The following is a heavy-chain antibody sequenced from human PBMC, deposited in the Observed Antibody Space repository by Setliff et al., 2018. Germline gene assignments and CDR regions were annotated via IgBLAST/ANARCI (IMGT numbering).Heavy chain of an antibody. J-gene: IGHJ6*02. CDR3: ARVTPDYYYYYGMDV. D-gene: IGHD5-18*01. V-gene: IGHV5-51*01. CDR2: IYPGDSDT. CDR1: GYSFTGYW. Sequence: PGESLKISCKGSGYSFTGYWIGWVRQMPGKGLEWMGIIYPGDSDTRYSPSFQGQVTISADKSISTAYLQWSSLKASDTAMYYCARVTPDYYYYYGMDVWGQGTTVTVSS.